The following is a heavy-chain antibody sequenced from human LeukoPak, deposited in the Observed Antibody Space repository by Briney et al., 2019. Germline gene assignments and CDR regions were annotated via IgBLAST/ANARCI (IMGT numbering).Heavy chain of an antibody. CDR1: GFTVSSNY. Sequence: GGSLRLSCAASGFTVSSNYMNWVRQAPGRGLEWVSLISSGGTTYYTDSVKGRFTISRDNSKSTLYLQMNSLRAEDTAVYYCARDPSPVYYASGSSKYYYYGMDVWGPGTTVTVSS. V-gene: IGHV3-66*01. CDR3: ARDPSPVYYASGSSKYYYYGMDV. J-gene: IGHJ6*02. CDR2: ISSGGTT. D-gene: IGHD3-10*01.